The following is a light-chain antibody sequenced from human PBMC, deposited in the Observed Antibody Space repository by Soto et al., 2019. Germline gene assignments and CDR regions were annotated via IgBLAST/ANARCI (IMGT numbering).Light chain of an antibody. CDR2: GAS. Sequence: DVRMTQSPSSLSASVGDTITITCRASRTINTYLNWFQQKPGEPPRLLIYGASTLHDGVPSRFSGSGSGADFTLTISDVQPEDFALYYCHQRQSWPRTFGQGTKVDI. CDR3: HQRQSWPRT. CDR1: RTINTY. J-gene: IGKJ1*01. V-gene: IGKV1-39*01.